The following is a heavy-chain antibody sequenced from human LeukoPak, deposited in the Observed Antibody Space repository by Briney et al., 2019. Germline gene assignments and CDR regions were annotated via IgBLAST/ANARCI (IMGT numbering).Heavy chain of an antibody. D-gene: IGHD3-10*01. CDR1: GFTFSSYA. Sequence: PGGSLRLSCAASGFTFSSYAMSWVRQAPGKGLEWVANIKQDGSEKYYVDSVKGRFTISKDNAKNSLYLQMNSLRADDTAVYYCARDLSRSFSMIRGLIQHREFDFWGRGTLVTVSS. CDR3: ARDLSRSFSMIRGLIQHREFDF. J-gene: IGHJ4*02. CDR2: IKQDGSEK. V-gene: IGHV3-7*01.